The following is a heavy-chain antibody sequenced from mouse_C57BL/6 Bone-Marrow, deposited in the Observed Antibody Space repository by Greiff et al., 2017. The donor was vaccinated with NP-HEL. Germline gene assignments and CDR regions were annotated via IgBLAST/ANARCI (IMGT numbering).Heavy chain of an antibody. CDR3: TNDYDGGYWYFDV. CDR2: IRNKANNHAT. V-gene: IGHV6-6*01. CDR1: GFTFSDAW. D-gene: IGHD2-4*01. Sequence: EVQGVESGGGLVQPGGSMKLSCAASGFTFSDAWMDWVRQSPEKGLEWVAQIRNKANNHATYYAESVKGRFTISRDDSKSSVYLQMNSLRAEDTGIYYCTNDYDGGYWYFDVWGTGTTVTVSS. J-gene: IGHJ1*03.